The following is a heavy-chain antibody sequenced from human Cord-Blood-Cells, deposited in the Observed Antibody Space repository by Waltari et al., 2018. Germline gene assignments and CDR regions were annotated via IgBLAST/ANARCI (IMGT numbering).Heavy chain of an antibody. CDR3: ARGRGATEYFDL. J-gene: IGHJ2*01. Sequence: QVQLVQSGAEVKKPGSSVKVSCKASGGTFSSYAISWVRQAPGQGLEWMGGIIPVLGIADYAQKFQGRVTITADESTSTAYMELSSLRSEDTAVYYCARGRGATEYFDLWGRGTLVTVSS. V-gene: IGHV1-69*04. CDR2: IIPVLGIA. CDR1: GGTFSSYA. D-gene: IGHD5-12*01.